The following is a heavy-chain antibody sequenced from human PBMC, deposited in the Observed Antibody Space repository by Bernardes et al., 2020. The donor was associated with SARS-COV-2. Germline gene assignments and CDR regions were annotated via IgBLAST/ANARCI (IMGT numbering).Heavy chain of an antibody. D-gene: IGHD4-17*01. CDR2: ISGGSGST. J-gene: IGHJ6*02. Sequence: GGSLRLSCAASGFTFTSYAMSWVRQAPGKGLDWVSSISGGSGSTYYADSVKGRFTISRDNSRNTLYLQMNSLRAEDTGIYYCAKGNGDFYYYGMDVWGLRTTVTVSS. V-gene: IGHV3-23*01. CDR3: AKGNGDFYYYGMDV. CDR1: GFTFTSYA.